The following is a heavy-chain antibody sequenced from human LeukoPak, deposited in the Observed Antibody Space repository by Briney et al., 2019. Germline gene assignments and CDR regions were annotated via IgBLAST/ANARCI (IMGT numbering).Heavy chain of an antibody. D-gene: IGHD2-15*01. CDR2: IYSGGST. J-gene: IGHJ4*02. CDR3: ARIPSLVMVAASDY. CDR1: GFTVSSNY. Sequence: GGSLRLSCAASGFTVSSNYMSWVRQAPGKGLEWVSVIYSGGSTYYADSVKGRFTISRDNSKNTLYLQMNSLRAEDTAVYYCARIPSLVMVAASDYWGQGTLVTVSS. V-gene: IGHV3-66*01.